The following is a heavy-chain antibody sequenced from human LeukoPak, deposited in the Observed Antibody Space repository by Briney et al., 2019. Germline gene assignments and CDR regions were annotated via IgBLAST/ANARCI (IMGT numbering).Heavy chain of an antibody. V-gene: IGHV3-53*01. J-gene: IGHJ5*02. CDR2: IYSGGNT. Sequence: GGSLRLSCAASGFTVSSNYMSWVRQAPGKGLEWVSVIYSGGNTYYADSVKGRFTISRDNSKNTLYLQMNSLRAEDTAVYYCAKDRKDIVVVPAASWSWFDPWGQGTLVTVSS. CDR1: GFTVSSNY. CDR3: AKDRKDIVVVPAASWSWFDP. D-gene: IGHD2-2*01.